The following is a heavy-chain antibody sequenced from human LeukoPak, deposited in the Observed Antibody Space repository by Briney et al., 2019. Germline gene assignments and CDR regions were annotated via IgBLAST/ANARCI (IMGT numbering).Heavy chain of an antibody. CDR2: INSDGSST. D-gene: IGHD3-22*01. V-gene: IGHV3-74*01. J-gene: IGHJ4*02. CDR1: GFTFSSYW. Sequence: GGSLRLSCAASGFTFSSYWMHWVRQAPGKGLVWVSRINSDGSSTSYADSVKGRFTISRDNAKNTLYLQMNSLRAEDTAVYYCARARTYYYDSSGYYWFDYWGQGTLVTVSS. CDR3: ARARTYYYDSSGYYWFDY.